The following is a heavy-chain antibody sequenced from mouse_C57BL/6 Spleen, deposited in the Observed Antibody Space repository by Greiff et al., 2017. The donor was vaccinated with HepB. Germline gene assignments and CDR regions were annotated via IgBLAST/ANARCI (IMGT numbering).Heavy chain of an antibody. J-gene: IGHJ4*01. V-gene: IGHV1-26*01. CDR1: GYTFTDYY. CDR2: INPNNGGT. CDR3: ARADYYGSSYGRFYAMDY. Sequence: EVKLQQSGPELVKPGASVKISCKASGYTFTDYYMNWVKQSHGKSLEWIGDINPNNGGTSYNQKFKGKATLTVDKSSSTAYMELRSLTSEDSAVYYCARADYYGSSYGRFYAMDYWGQGTSVTVSS. D-gene: IGHD1-1*01.